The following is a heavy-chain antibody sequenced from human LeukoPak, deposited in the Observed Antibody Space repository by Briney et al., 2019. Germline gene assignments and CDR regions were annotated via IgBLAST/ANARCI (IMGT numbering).Heavy chain of an antibody. V-gene: IGHV4-34*01. CDR3: SRTLKWFGDYKGYFDY. J-gene: IGHJ4*02. CDR2: INHSGST. CDR1: GGSFSGYY. Sequence: PSETLSLTSAVYGGSFSGYYWSWLRQPPGKGLEWIGEINHSGSTNYNPSLKSRVTISADTSKNQFSLKLSSVTAADTAVDYCSRTLKWFGDYKGYFDYWGQGTLVTVSS. D-gene: IGHD3-10*01.